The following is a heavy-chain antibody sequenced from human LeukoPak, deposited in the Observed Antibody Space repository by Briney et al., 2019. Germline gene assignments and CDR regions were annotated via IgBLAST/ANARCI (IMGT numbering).Heavy chain of an antibody. CDR2: INPNSGGT. J-gene: IGHJ4*02. D-gene: IGHD2-2*01. CDR3: AGGYCETTTCLAMGY. CDR1: VYSFTGYY. V-gene: IGHV1-2*02. Sequence: GASVNVSCKASVYSFTGYYVHWVRQPPGQGRDGMGWINPNSGGTNYAHKFQGRVTLTRDTSISTPYMEVSRLRSDDTAVYYCAGGYCETTTCLAMGYWGQGTLVTVSS.